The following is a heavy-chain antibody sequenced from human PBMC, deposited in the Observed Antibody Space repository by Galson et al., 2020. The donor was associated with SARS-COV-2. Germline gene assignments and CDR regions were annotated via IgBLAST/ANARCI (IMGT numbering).Heavy chain of an antibody. CDR3: ARGAPGY. V-gene: IGHV4-34*01. D-gene: IGHD3-10*01. J-gene: IGHJ4*02. CDR2: INHNGGT. Sequence: TLSLTCAVYGGSFSDYSWTWIRQSPGKGLEWIGEINHNGGTNYNPSLKSRVTISVDTSKKQFSLKMNSLTAADTAVYYCARGAPGYWGQGALVTVSA. CDR1: GGSFSDYS.